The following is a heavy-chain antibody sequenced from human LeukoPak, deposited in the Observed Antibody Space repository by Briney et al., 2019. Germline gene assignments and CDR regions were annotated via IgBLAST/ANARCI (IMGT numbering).Heavy chain of an antibody. CDR3: AKTYYDFWSGYYVPYDY. V-gene: IGHV3-23*01. Sequence: GGSLRLSCAASGFTFSSYAMNWVRQAPGKGLEWVSAITGSGGRTYYADSVKGRFTISRDNSKNTLYLQMNSLRAEDTAVYYCAKTYYDFWSGYYVPYDYWGQGTLVTVSS. CDR2: ITGSGGRT. J-gene: IGHJ4*02. CDR1: GFTFSSYA. D-gene: IGHD3-3*01.